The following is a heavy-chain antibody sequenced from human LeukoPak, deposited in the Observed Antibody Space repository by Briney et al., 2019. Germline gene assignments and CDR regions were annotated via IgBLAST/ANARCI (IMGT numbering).Heavy chain of an antibody. CDR3: ARAKSGYSRLFDY. Sequence: SETLSLTCAVYGGSFSGYYWSWIRQPPGKGLEWIGEINHSGSTNYNPSLKSRVTISVDTSKNQFSLKLSSVTAADTAVYYCARAKSGYSRLFDYWGQGTLVTVSS. J-gene: IGHJ4*02. V-gene: IGHV4-34*01. CDR1: GGSFSGYY. CDR2: INHSGST. D-gene: IGHD6-13*01.